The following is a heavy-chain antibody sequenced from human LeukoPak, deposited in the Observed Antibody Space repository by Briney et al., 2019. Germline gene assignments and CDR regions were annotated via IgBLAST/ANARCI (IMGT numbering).Heavy chain of an antibody. CDR1: GFTFSSYS. CDR3: ARGCSSTSCYDAADV. Sequence: PGGSLRLSCAASGFTFSSYSMSWVRQAPGKGLEWVTNIKQDGSEKYYVDSVKGRFTISRDNAKNSLYLQMNSLRAEDTAVYYCARGCSSTSCYDAADVWGKGTTVTVSS. J-gene: IGHJ6*04. D-gene: IGHD2-2*01. V-gene: IGHV3-7*01. CDR2: IKQDGSEK.